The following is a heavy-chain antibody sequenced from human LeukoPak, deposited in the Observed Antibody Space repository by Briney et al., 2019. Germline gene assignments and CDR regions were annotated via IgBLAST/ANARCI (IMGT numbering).Heavy chain of an antibody. CDR1: GFTVSSNY. CDR2: IYHSGST. V-gene: IGHV4-38-2*01. J-gene: IGHJ4*02. D-gene: IGHD6-19*01. Sequence: SGGSLRLSCVASGFTVSSNYMSWIRQPPGKGLEWIGSIYHSGSTYYNPSLKSRVTISVDTSKNQFSLKLSSVTAADTAVYYCARGGYSSDWSQKFPFDYWGQGTLVTVSS. CDR3: ARGGYSSDWSQKFPFDY.